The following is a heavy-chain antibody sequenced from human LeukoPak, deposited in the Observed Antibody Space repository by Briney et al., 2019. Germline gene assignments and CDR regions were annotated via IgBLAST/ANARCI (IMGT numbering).Heavy chain of an antibody. CDR1: GFTFSSYW. V-gene: IGHV3-23*01. D-gene: IGHD3-22*01. CDR2: ISGSGGST. CDR3: AKPPHYDSSGYYPS. J-gene: IGHJ4*02. Sequence: PGGSLRLSCAASGFTFSSYWMSWVRQAPGKGLEWVSAISGSGGSTYYADSVKGRFTISRDNSKNTLYLQMNSLRAEDTAVYYCAKPPHYDSSGYYPSWGQGTLVTVSS.